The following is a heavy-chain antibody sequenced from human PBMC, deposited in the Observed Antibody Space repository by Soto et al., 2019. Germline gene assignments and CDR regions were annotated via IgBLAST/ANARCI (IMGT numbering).Heavy chain of an antibody. D-gene: IGHD4-4*01. CDR3: AKDSYSNYNTEIDY. Sequence: PSETLSLSCSASVFTFSSYGMHWFRQAPGKGLEWVAVISYDGSNKYYADSVKGRFTISRDNSKNTLYLQMNSLRAEDTAVYYCAKDSYSNYNTEIDYLGQGTLVTVSS. V-gene: IGHV3-30*18. CDR2: ISYDGSNK. J-gene: IGHJ4*02. CDR1: VFTFSSYG.